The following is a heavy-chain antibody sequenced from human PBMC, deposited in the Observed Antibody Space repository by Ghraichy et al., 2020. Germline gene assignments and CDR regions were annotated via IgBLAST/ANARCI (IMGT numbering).Heavy chain of an antibody. Sequence: GGSPRLSCAASGFTVSSNYMSWVRQAPGKGLEWVSIIYSGGGTYYADSVKGRFTISRDNSKNTLYLQMNSLRAEDTAVYYCARDSWFGEPGAYWGQGTLVIVSS. CDR3: ARDSWFGEPGAY. D-gene: IGHD3-10*01. J-gene: IGHJ4*02. CDR1: GFTVSSNY. V-gene: IGHV3-53*01. CDR2: IYSGGGT.